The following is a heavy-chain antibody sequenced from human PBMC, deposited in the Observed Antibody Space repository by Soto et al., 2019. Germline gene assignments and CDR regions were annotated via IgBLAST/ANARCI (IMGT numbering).Heavy chain of an antibody. D-gene: IGHD4-4*01. J-gene: IGHJ6*02. CDR1: GFTFSSYA. Sequence: GGSLRLSCAASGFTFSSYAMHWVRQAPGKGLEWVAVISYDGSNKYYADSVKGRFTISRDNSKNTLYLQMNSLRAEDTAVYYCARERDYKGGMDVWGQGTTVTVSS. CDR2: ISYDGSNK. V-gene: IGHV3-30-3*01. CDR3: ARERDYKGGMDV.